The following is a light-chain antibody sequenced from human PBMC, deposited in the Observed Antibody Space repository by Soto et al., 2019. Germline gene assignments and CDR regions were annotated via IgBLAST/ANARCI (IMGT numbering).Light chain of an antibody. CDR1: QSVSSYY. V-gene: IGKV3-20*01. J-gene: IGKJ2*01. CDR3: QYYGGSPYT. CDR2: DAS. Sequence: EIVLTQSPGTLSLSPEERATLSCRDSQSVSSYYLAWYQQRPGQAPRLLIYDASNRATGIPDRLSGSGSGTVFTLTISRLEPEDFAMYYCQYYGGSPYTFGQGTKLEIK.